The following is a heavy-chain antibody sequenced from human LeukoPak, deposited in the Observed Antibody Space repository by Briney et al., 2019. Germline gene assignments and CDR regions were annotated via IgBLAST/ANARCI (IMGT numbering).Heavy chain of an antibody. J-gene: IGHJ4*02. D-gene: IGHD3-22*01. CDR2: ISYDGSNK. CDR3: AKKGYDSSGYMTGFDY. Sequence: PGGSLRLSCAASGITFSSYAMHWVRQAPGKGLEWVAVISYDGSNKYYADSVKGRFTISRDNSKNTLYLQMNSLRAEDTAVYYCAKKGYDSSGYMTGFDYWGQGTLVTVSS. V-gene: IGHV3-30*04. CDR1: GITFSSYA.